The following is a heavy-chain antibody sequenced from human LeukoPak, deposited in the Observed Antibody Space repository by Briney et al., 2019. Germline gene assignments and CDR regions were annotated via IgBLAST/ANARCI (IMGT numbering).Heavy chain of an antibody. CDR1: GGTFSSYA. CDR2: IIPIFGTA. D-gene: IGHD1-26*01. V-gene: IGHV1-69*06. J-gene: IGHJ4*02. CDR3: ARDGIVGATSPDY. Sequence: GASVKVSCKASGGTFSSYAISWVRQAPGQGLEWMGRIIPIFGTANYAQKFQGRVTITADKSTSTAYMELSSLRSEDTAVYYCARDGIVGATSPDYWGQGTLVTVSS.